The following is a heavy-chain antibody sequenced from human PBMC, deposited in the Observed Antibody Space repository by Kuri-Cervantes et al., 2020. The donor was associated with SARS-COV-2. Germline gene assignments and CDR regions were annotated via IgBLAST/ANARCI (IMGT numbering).Heavy chain of an antibody. CDR2: ISSSSSYI. CDR3: AKDPLFRGTYDLGKLDS. V-gene: IGHV3-21*01. CDR1: GFTFSSYS. D-gene: IGHD3-3*01. J-gene: IGHJ4*02. Sequence: GESLKISCAASGFTFSSYSMNWVRQAPGKGLEWVSSISSSSSYIYYADSVKGRFTISRDNAKNSLYLQMNSLRVEDTAVYYCAKDPLFRGTYDLGKLDSWGRGTLVTVSS.